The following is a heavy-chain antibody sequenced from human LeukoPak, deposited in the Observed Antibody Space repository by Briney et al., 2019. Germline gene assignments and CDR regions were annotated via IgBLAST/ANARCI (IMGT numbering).Heavy chain of an antibody. CDR2: ISKDGSIQ. Sequence: GSLRFSCGASGIPFRYYAMHRGRPAPGQGLEWGAGISKDGSIQYYTDSVKGRFIISRDDSKNRMYLQMNSLRVDDTALYYCARGPDPVVRGPRRAFDLWGQGTRVTVSS. CDR1: GIPFRYYA. D-gene: IGHD3-10*01. CDR3: ARGPDPVVRGPRRAFDL. V-gene: IGHV3-30-3*01. J-gene: IGHJ3*01.